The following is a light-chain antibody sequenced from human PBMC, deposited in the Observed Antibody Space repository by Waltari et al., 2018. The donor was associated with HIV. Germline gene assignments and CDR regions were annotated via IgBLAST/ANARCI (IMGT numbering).Light chain of an antibody. V-gene: IGKV2-28*01. J-gene: IGKJ2*01. CDR1: QTLLHSNGYNY. CDR2: LGS. CDR3: MQALHTPYT. Sequence: IVMTQSPLSLSVTPGEAASIPCGSSQTLLHSNGYNYLDWYLQKPGQSPQLLIFLGSNRASGVPYRFSGSGSGTAFTLRISRVEAEDVGVYYCMQALHTPYTFGQGTKLDIK.